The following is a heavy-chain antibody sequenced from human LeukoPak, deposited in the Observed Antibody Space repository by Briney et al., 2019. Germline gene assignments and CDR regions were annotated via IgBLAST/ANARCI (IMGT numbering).Heavy chain of an antibody. J-gene: IGHJ4*02. CDR1: GFNFRNYG. Sequence: GGSLRLSCAASGFNFRNYGMHWVRQAPGKGLEWVAVIWYDGTNKFYADSVKGRFTIYRDNSKNALYLQMNSLRAEDTAVFYCANDRGDGYKGFDYWGQGTLVTVSS. CDR3: ANDRGDGYKGFDY. CDR2: IWYDGTNK. V-gene: IGHV3-33*06. D-gene: IGHD5-24*01.